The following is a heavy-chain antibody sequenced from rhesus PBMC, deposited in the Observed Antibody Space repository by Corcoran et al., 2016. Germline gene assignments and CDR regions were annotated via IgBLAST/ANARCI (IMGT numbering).Heavy chain of an antibody. CDR1: GGSISSNY. CDR3: ARGWRLEHYFDY. D-gene: IGHD6-31*01. Sequence: VQLQESGPGLVKPLETLSVTCAVSGGSISSNYWSWIRKLPGKGLECIGYIYGSRSNTPSTPSLMSRITLSVDTSKTQFDLKLSSVPAADTAVYSCARGWRLEHYFDYWGQGVLVNVSS. CDR2: IYGSRSNT. V-gene: IGHV4S11*01. J-gene: IGHJ4*01.